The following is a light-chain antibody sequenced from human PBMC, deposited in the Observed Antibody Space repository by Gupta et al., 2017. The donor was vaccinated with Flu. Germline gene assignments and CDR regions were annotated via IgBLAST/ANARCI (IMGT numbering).Light chain of an antibody. CDR3: QQTDKFPKT. CDR2: TAS. J-gene: IGKJ1*01. Sequence: DIQMTQSPSYLSASVGDRVTITCRASQGIGTWLVWYQQKPGQAPRLLMFTASTLQSGVPSRFSGVGSGTHFTLTITNLQPEDFATYYCQQTDKFPKTFGQGTRVDIK. CDR1: QGIGTW. V-gene: IGKV1-12*01.